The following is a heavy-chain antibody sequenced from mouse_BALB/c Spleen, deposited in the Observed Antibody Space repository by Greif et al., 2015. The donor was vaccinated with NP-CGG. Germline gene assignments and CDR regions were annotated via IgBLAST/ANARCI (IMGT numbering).Heavy chain of an antibody. CDR1: GFNIKDTY. CDR2: IDPANGNT. CDR3: ARWDYGSSYENYYAMDY. V-gene: IGHV14-3*02. Sequence: VHVKQSGAELVKPGASVKLSCTASGFNIKDTYMHWVKQRPEQGLEWIGRIDPANGNTKYDPKFQGKATITADTSSNTAYLQLSSLTSEDTAVYYCARWDYGSSYENYYAMDYWGQGTSVTVSS. J-gene: IGHJ4*01. D-gene: IGHD1-1*01.